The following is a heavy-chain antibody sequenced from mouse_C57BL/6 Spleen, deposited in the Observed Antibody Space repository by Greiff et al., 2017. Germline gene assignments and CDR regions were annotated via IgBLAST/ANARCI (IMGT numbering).Heavy chain of an antibody. Sequence: EVQVVESGGGLVKPGGSLKLSCAASGFTFSDYGMHWVRQAPGKGLEWVAYISSGSSTIYYADTVKGRFTFSRDNAKNTLFLQMTSLRSKDTAMYSCAWRDSAGLFAYWGQGTLVTVSA. CDR1: GFTFSDYG. CDR3: AWRDSAGLFAY. V-gene: IGHV5-17*01. D-gene: IGHD3-2*02. J-gene: IGHJ3*01. CDR2: ISSGSSTI.